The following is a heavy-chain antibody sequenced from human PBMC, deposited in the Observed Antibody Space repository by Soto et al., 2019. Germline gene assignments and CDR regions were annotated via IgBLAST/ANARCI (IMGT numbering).Heavy chain of an antibody. J-gene: IGHJ4*02. CDR3: ARGLHSLFDY. CDR2: IWYDGNNK. Sequence: GSLRLSCAASGFTFSNYGMHWVRQAPGKGLEWVAVIWYDGNNKYYADSVKGRFTISRDNSNNTLYVQMTSLRAEDTAVYYCARGLHSLFDYWGQGTLVTVSS. D-gene: IGHD2-21*01. CDR1: GFTFSNYG. V-gene: IGHV3-33*01.